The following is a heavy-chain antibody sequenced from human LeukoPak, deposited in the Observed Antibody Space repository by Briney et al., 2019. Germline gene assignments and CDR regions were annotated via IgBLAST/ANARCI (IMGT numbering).Heavy chain of an antibody. CDR3: ATARYDSDAFDI. J-gene: IGHJ3*02. CDR2: IIPIFGTA. D-gene: IGHD3-22*01. Sequence: SVKVSCKASGGTFSSYAISWVRQAPGQGLEWMGGIIPIFGTANYAQKFQGRVTITADESTSTAYMELSSLRSEDTAVYYCATARYDSDAFDIWGQGTMVTVSS. V-gene: IGHV1-69*13. CDR1: GGTFSSYA.